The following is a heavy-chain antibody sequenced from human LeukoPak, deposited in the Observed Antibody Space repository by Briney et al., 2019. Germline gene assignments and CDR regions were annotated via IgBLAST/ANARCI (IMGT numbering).Heavy chain of an antibody. CDR1: GFTFSSYW. CDR3: ARESSSSWYSFDY. V-gene: IGHV3-7*01. Sequence: GGSLRLSCAASGFTFSSYWMSWVRQAPGKGLEWVANIKQYGSEKYYVDSVKGRFTISRDNAKNSLYLQMNSLRAEDTAVYYCARESSSSWYSFDYWGQGSLVTVSS. D-gene: IGHD6-13*01. J-gene: IGHJ4*02. CDR2: IKQYGSEK.